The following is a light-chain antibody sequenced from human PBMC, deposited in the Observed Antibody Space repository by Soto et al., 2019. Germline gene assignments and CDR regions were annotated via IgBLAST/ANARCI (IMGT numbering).Light chain of an antibody. Sequence: EVVLTQSPGTLSLSPGDRATLSCRASQTVSSSFLAWYQQKPGLAPRLLIYGASSRATGIPERFSGSGSGTDFTLTISRLEPEDFAVYYCQQYFSTPRTFGQGTKVEVK. CDR3: QQYFSTPRT. J-gene: IGKJ1*01. V-gene: IGKV3-20*01. CDR2: GAS. CDR1: QTVSSSF.